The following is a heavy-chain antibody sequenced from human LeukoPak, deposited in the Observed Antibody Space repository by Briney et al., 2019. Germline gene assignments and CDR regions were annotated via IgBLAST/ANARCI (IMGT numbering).Heavy chain of an antibody. CDR2: INRDGSTT. CDR3: ARAPYISPYTGGAIVI. Sequence: AGGSLRLSCAASGFTFRSYWMHWVRQAPGEGLVSVSRINRDGSTTSYADSVKGRFTISRDNAKNTLYLQMNSLRAENTAVYYCARAPYISPYTGGAIVIWGQGTMVTVSS. J-gene: IGHJ3*02. D-gene: IGHD2-2*02. CDR1: GFTFRSYW. V-gene: IGHV3-74*01.